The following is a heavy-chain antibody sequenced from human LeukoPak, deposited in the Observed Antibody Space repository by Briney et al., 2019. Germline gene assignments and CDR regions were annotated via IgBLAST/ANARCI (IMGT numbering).Heavy chain of an antibody. CDR3: AKVAHGGDRFDS. D-gene: IGHD2-21*02. CDR2: LNGGGGNT. CDR1: GLTFNNYA. V-gene: IGHV3-23*01. Sequence: PGGSLRLSCAASGLTFNNYAMTWVRQAPGMGLEWVSALNGGGGNTYYADSVKGRFTISRDNSKNTLYLQTNSLRAEDTALYYCAKVAHGGDRFDSWGQGTLVTVSS. J-gene: IGHJ5*01.